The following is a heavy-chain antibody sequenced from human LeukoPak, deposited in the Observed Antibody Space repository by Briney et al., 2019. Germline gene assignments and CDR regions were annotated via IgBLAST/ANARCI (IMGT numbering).Heavy chain of an antibody. CDR1: GGSISHVAYS. Sequence: SETLSLTCTVSGGSISHVAYSWSWIRQPPGEGLEWIGLFHHTVGIDYKPSLKSRVTISGDRTKNQLSLTLTSVTAADTAVYYCVRRGGLPNCGGYCPPDTWGQGKMVIVSS. CDR3: VRRGGLPNCGGYCPPDT. CDR2: FHHTVGI. J-gene: IGHJ3*02. V-gene: IGHV4-30-2*01. D-gene: IGHD2-21*02.